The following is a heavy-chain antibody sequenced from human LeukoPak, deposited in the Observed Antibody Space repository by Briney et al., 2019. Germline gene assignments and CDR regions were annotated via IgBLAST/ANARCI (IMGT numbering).Heavy chain of an antibody. CDR2: ISGSGGST. Sequence: PGGSLRLSCAASGFTFSNYAMSWVRQAPGKGLEWVSAISGSGGSTYYADSVKGRFTISRDNSKNTLYLQMNSLRAEDTAVYYCAKGLAMIGHYFDYWGQGTLVTVSS. CDR3: AKGLAMIGHYFDY. CDR1: GFTFSNYA. D-gene: IGHD3-22*01. J-gene: IGHJ4*02. V-gene: IGHV3-23*01.